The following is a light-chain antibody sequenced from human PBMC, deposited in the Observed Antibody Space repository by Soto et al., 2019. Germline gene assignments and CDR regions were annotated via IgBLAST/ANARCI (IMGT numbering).Light chain of an antibody. J-gene: IGKJ2*01. CDR2: GAS. CDR3: QQYGSSPPMYT. CDR1: QSVSSSY. Sequence: EIVLTQSPGTLSLSPGERATLSCRASQSVSSSYLDWYQQKPGQAPRLLIYGASSRATGIPDRFSGSGSGTDFNLTISRLEPEDFAEYYCQQYGSSPPMYTFGQGTKLDIK. V-gene: IGKV3-20*01.